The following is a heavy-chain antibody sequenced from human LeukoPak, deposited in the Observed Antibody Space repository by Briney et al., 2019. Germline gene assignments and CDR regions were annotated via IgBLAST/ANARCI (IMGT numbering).Heavy chain of an antibody. CDR1: GYSITTSYY. J-gene: IGHJ5*02. CDR2: LSHSGTT. Sequence: SETLSLTCTVSGYSITTSYYWGWIRRSPLKGLEGIGSLSHSGTTYYNPSLKRRLTLSLDTTKNQFPLKVDSVTAADTALYYCARVDYSYGFNYIDLWGQGTLVIVSS. D-gene: IGHD5-18*01. V-gene: IGHV4-38-2*02. CDR3: ARVDYSYGFNYIDL.